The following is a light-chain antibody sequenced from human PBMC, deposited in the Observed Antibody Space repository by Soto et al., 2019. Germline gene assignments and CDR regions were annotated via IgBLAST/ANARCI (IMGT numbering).Light chain of an antibody. J-gene: IGLJ1*01. CDR1: SSVVGGYNY. CDR3: SSYTSSTTYV. CDR2: DVS. V-gene: IGLV2-14*01. Sequence: QSALTQPASVSGSPGQSITISCTGSSSVVGGYNYVSWYQQHPGKAPKLMIYDVSNRPSGVSNRFSGSKSGNTASLTISGLQADDEADYSCSSYTSSTTYVFGTGTKLTVL.